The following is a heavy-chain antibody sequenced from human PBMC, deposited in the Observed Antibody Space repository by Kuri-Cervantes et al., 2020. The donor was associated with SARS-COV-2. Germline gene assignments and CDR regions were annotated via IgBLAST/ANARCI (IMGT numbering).Heavy chain of an antibody. CDR3: AGEVNAYDYVWGSYRPSGYYFDY. D-gene: IGHD3-16*02. V-gene: IGHV1-46*01. Sequence: ASVKVSCKASGYTFTSQYLHWVRQAPGQGLEWMGIINPSGGSTSYAQKFQGRVTMTGDTSTSTVYMELSSLRSEDTAVYYCAGEVNAYDYVWGSYRPSGYYFDYWGQGTLVTVSS. CDR1: GYTFTSQY. CDR2: INPSGGST. J-gene: IGHJ4*02.